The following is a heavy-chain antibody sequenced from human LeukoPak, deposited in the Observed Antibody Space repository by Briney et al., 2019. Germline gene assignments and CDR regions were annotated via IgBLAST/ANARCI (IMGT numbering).Heavy chain of an antibody. CDR3: ARDLYYDILTAPPAFRDFDY. J-gene: IGHJ4*02. CDR2: IFPSGGEI. Sequence: GGSLRLSCAASGFTFSTFAMIWVRQPPGKGLEWVSSIFPSGGEIHYADSVRGRFTISRDNSKSTLSLQMNSLRAEDTAVYYRARDLYYDILTAPPAFRDFDYWGQGTLVTASS. D-gene: IGHD3-9*01. CDR1: GFTFSTFA. V-gene: IGHV3-23*01.